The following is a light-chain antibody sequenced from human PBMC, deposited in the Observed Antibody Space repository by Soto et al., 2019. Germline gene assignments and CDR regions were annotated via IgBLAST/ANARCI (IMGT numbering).Light chain of an antibody. J-gene: IGKJ1*01. CDR1: QSISSW. Sequence: DIQMTQSPSTLSASVGDRVTITCRASQSISSWLAWYQQKPGKAPKLLIYKASSLESGVPSRFSGSGSGTEFTLTISSLQPDDFATYYCQKYNSIGRTFGQGTKVEIK. CDR2: KAS. V-gene: IGKV1-5*03. CDR3: QKYNSIGRT.